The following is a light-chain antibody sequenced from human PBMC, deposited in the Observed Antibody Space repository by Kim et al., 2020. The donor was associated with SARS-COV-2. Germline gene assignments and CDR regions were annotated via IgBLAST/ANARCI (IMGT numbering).Light chain of an antibody. Sequence: ASGQTVRITCQGYSLRSYYASWYQQKPGQAPVFVIYGKNNRPSGIPDRFSGSSSGNTASLTITGAQAEDEADYYCNSRDSSGNHWVFGGGTQLTVL. CDR3: NSRDSSGNHWV. CDR2: GKN. J-gene: IGLJ3*02. V-gene: IGLV3-19*01. CDR1: SLRSYY.